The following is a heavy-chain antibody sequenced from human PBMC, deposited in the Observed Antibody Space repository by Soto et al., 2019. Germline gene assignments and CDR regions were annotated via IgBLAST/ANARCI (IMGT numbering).Heavy chain of an antibody. J-gene: IGHJ4*02. CDR3: AKGVYVYSF. V-gene: IGHV1-18*04. D-gene: IGHD2-15*01. Sequence: QVQLVQSGGEVRRPGASVKVSCKGSGYTFSTHGITWVRQAPGQGLEWMGWISAFNGNTKYAQNFQDRVTMTTDTSTGTAYMELRSLRFDDTAIYYCAKGVYVYSFWGQGTLVTVSS. CDR2: ISAFNGNT. CDR1: GYTFSTHG.